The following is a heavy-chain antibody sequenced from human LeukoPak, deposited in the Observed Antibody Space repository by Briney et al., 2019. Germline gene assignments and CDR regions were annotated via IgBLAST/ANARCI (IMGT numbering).Heavy chain of an antibody. CDR2: IIPIFGTA. D-gene: IGHD6-19*01. J-gene: IGHJ6*02. Sequence: EASVKVSCKASGGTFNSYAISWVRQAPGQGLEWMGGIIPIFGTANHAQKFQGRVTMTRNTSISTAYMELSSLRSEDTAVYYCARGDSSGWSYYYYGMDVWGQGTTVTVSS. CDR3: ARGDSSGWSYYYYGMDV. CDR1: GGTFNSYA. V-gene: IGHV1-69*05.